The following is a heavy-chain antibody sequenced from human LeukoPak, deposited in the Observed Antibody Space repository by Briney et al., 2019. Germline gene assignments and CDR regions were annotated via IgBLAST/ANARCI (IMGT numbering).Heavy chain of an antibody. Sequence: PGGSLRLSCAASGFTFSSFGIHWVRQAPGKGLEWVAFIRYDGSNKYYADSVRGRVTISRDNSKNTMYLQMNSLRPEDTAVYYCAKDLPGRLKMMDVWGKGTTVTVSS. CDR2: IRYDGSNK. J-gene: IGHJ6*04. V-gene: IGHV3-30*02. CDR3: AKDLPGRLKMMDV. CDR1: GFTFSSFG. D-gene: IGHD5-12*01.